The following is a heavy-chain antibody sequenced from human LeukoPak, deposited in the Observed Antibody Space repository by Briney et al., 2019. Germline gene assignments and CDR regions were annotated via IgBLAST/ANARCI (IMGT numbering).Heavy chain of an antibody. D-gene: IGHD3-22*01. Sequence: GGSLRPSCAASGFTFSSYAMHWVRQAPGKGLEWVAVISYDGSNKYYADSVKGRFTISRDNSKNTLYLQMNSLRAEDTAVYYCARDSGYYHPSGYWGQGTLVTVSS. V-gene: IGHV3-30*04. J-gene: IGHJ4*02. CDR3: ARDSGYYHPSGY. CDR1: GFTFSSYA. CDR2: ISYDGSNK.